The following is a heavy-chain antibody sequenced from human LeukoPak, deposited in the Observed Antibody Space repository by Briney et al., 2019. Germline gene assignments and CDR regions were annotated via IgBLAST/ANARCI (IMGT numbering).Heavy chain of an antibody. Sequence: GGSLRLSCAASGFTFSIYTMNWVRQAPGKGLEWISYISTNSGTIWYADSVKGRFSISRDNAKNSLFLHMNSLRAEDTAVYYYVRDLTIVGVAQVHHWGQGTLVTVSS. V-gene: IGHV3-48*01. CDR1: GFTFSIYT. D-gene: IGHD1-26*01. CDR3: VRDLTIVGVAQVHH. CDR2: ISTNSGTI. J-gene: IGHJ5*02.